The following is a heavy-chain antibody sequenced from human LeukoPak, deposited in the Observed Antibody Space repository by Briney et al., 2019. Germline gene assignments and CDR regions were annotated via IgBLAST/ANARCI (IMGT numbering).Heavy chain of an antibody. CDR1: GGSISSYY. J-gene: IGHJ6*03. D-gene: IGHD6-13*01. CDR3: ARMRQQPYYYYHYMDV. CDR2: IYYTGST. V-gene: IGHV4-59*01. Sequence: SETLSLTCTVSGGSISSYYWSWIRQPPGKGLEWIGYIYYTGSTNYNPSLKGRVAISVDTSKNQFSLNLSSVTAADTAVYYCARMRQQPYYYYHYMDVWGKGTTATASS.